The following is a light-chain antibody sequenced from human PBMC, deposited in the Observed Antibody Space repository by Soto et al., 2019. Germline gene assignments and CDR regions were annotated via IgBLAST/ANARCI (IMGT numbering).Light chain of an antibody. Sequence: DIVMTQSPDSLAVSLGERATINCKSSQSVFYSSNNRNYLAWYQQKPGQPPKLLLYRASIRESGVPDRFSGSGSGADFTLTISSLQAEDVAVYYCQQYYGTPYTFGQRTKLEI. CDR1: QSVFYSSNNRNY. V-gene: IGKV4-1*01. CDR2: RAS. CDR3: QQYYGTPYT. J-gene: IGKJ2*01.